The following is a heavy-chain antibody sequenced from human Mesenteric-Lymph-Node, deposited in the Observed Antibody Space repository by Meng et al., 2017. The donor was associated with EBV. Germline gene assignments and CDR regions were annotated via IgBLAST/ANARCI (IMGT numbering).Heavy chain of an antibody. CDR1: SGSISSHY. J-gene: IGHJ4*02. Sequence: GPLQESGPGLVKPSETLSLTCSVSSGSISSHYWSWIRQSAGKGLEWIGQIDYSGTTKYNPSLKSRVTLSVDTSKNQLSLRLTSVTAADTAIYYCARGLYGDYALANWGQGTLVTVSS. CDR3: ARGLYGDYALAN. CDR2: IDYSGTT. V-gene: IGHV4-59*11. D-gene: IGHD4-17*01.